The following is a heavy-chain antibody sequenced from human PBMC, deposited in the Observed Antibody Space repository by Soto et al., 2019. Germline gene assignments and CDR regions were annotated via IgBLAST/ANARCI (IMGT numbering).Heavy chain of an antibody. Sequence: QVQLQESGPGLVKPSGTLSLTCAVSGGSISSSNWWTWVRQSPGKGREWVGESHPSGITNYNPSLKGRVTISLDMPKNQFSLRLTSVTAADTALYYCARCAYGSFTFGLDVWGQGTTVAVSS. CDR3: ARCAYGSFTFGLDV. CDR2: SHPSGIT. D-gene: IGHD3-10*01. J-gene: IGHJ6*02. CDR1: GGSISSSNW. V-gene: IGHV4-4*02.